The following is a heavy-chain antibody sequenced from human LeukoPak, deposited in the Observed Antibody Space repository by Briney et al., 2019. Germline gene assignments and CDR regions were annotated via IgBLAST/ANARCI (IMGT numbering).Heavy chain of an antibody. CDR1: GCTFSSYT. V-gene: IGHV1-69*02. CDR3: ARHYGGNSGWFFDY. CDR2: IIPILGIA. D-gene: IGHD4-23*01. Sequence: SVKVSCKASGCTFSSYTIIWVRQAPGQGLEWMGRIIPILGIANYPQKFQGRVTITPHKSTSTAYVELSSLRSEDTAVYYLARHYGGNSGWFFDYWGQGTLVTVSS. J-gene: IGHJ4*02.